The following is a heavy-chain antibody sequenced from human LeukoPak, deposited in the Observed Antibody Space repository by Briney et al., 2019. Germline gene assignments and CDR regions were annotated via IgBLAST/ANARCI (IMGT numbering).Heavy chain of an antibody. Sequence: ASVKVSCKASGYXFTRYDMTWVRQAPGQGLEWMGGISAYNGNTSYAQNLQGRDTMTTDTSTSTAYMELRSLRSDDTAVYYCARLDQDYSSNWYFDYWGQGTLVTVSS. J-gene: IGHJ4*02. CDR1: GYXFTRYD. V-gene: IGHV1-18*01. CDR2: ISAYNGNT. CDR3: ARLDQDYSSNWYFDY. D-gene: IGHD6-13*01.